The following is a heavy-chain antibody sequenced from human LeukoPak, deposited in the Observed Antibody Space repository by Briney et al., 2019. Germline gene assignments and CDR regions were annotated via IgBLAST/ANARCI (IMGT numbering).Heavy chain of an antibody. Sequence: GGSLRLSCAASGFTFSSYWMSWVRQAPGKGLEWVANIKQDGSEKYYVDSVKGRFTISRDNAKNSLYLQMNSLRAEDTAVYYCANYYDSSGPGWFDPWGQGTLVTVSS. CDR2: IKQDGSEK. CDR1: GFTFSSYW. CDR3: ANYYDSSGPGWFDP. D-gene: IGHD3-22*01. V-gene: IGHV3-7*01. J-gene: IGHJ5*02.